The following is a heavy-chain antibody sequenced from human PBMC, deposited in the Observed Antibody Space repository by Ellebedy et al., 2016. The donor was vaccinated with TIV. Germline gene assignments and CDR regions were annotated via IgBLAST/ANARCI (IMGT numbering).Heavy chain of an antibody. CDR1: KGSTSTSNFY. J-gene: IGHJ4*02. V-gene: IGHV4-39*07. CDR3: ARGGTFSHGLWYFDY. D-gene: IGHD5-18*01. Sequence: SETLSLTCTVSKGSTSTSNFYWGWIRQPPGKGLEWIGSIYYSGSTHYNPSLKSRVSISLDTSKNQVSLRLNSVTAADTAAYYCARGGTFSHGLWYFDYWGQGTLVTVSS. CDR2: IYYSGST.